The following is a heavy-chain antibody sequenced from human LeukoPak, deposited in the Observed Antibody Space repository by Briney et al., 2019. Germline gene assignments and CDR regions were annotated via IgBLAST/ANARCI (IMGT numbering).Heavy chain of an antibody. J-gene: IGHJ4*02. CDR2: IIPIFGTA. Sequence: SVKVSCKGSGGTFSSYAISWVRQAPGQGLEWMGGIIPIFGTANYAQKFQGRVTITADESTSTAYMELSSLRSEDTAVYYCAWHRSSGWYSPAFDFWGQGTLVTVSS. CDR1: GGTFSSYA. CDR3: AWHRSSGWYSPAFDF. D-gene: IGHD6-19*01. V-gene: IGHV1-69*13.